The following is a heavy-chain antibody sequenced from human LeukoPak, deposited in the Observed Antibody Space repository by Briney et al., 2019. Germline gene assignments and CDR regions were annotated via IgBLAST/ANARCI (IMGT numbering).Heavy chain of an antibody. J-gene: IGHJ4*02. Sequence: SETVSLTCSVPAGSISSSYYHWAWIRQPPGKGLEWIGNIYYTGSTYYNPSPKSRVTISIDRSENQFSLKMSSVTAADTAVYYCARLWAYDSSGHYPLDYWGQGSLVTVSS. D-gene: IGHD3-22*01. CDR3: ARLWAYDSSGHYPLDY. CDR2: IYYTGST. V-gene: IGHV4-39*01. CDR1: AGSISSSYYH.